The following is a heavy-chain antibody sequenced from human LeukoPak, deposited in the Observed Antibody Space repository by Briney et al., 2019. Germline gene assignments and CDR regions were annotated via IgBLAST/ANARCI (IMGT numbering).Heavy chain of an antibody. CDR3: ARDRLEDSRSFGYYYYGMDV. Sequence: PGGSLRLSCAASGFTVSSNYMSWVRQAPGKGLEWVSVIYSGGSTCYADSVKGRFTISRDNSKNTLYLQMNSLRAEDTAVYYCARDRLEDSRSFGYYYYGMDVWGQGTTVTVSS. CDR2: IYSGGST. CDR1: GFTVSSNY. V-gene: IGHV3-66*01. J-gene: IGHJ6*02. D-gene: IGHD4-11*01.